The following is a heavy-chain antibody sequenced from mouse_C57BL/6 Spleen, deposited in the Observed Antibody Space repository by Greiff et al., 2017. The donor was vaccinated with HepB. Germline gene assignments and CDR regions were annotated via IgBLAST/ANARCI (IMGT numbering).Heavy chain of an antibody. CDR3: TRDRGSIAMDY. Sequence: EVQLQESGEGLVKPGGSLKLSCAASGFTFSSYAMSWVRQTPEKRLEWVAYISSGGDYIYYADTVKGRFIISRDNARNTLYLQMSSLKSEDTAMYYCTRDRGSIAMDYWGQGTSVTVSS. CDR1: GFTFSSYA. D-gene: IGHD1-1*01. J-gene: IGHJ4*01. CDR2: ISSGGDYI. V-gene: IGHV5-9-1*02.